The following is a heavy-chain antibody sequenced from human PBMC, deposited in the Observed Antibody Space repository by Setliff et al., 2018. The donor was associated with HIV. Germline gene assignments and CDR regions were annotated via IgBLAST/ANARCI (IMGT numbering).Heavy chain of an antibody. J-gene: IGHJ4*02. Sequence: SETLSLTCSVSGASISSPIYYWGWIRQAPGKGLEWIGNIYYNGNTNYKPSLERRLTISVDTSKNQFSLSLSSVTATDTAVYYCVRQGAVTGHSFDSWGPGALVTVS. CDR3: VRQGAVTGHSFDS. D-gene: IGHD6-19*01. CDR1: GASISSPIYY. V-gene: IGHV4-39*01. CDR2: IYYNGNT.